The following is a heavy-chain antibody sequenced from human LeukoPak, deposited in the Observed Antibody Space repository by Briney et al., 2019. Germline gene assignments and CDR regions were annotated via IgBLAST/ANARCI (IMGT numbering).Heavy chain of an antibody. CDR2: ISGAGGST. D-gene: IGHD4-17*01. V-gene: IGHV3-23*01. CDR3: AKGHADYGTGFDL. Sequence: GGSLRLSCAASGFTFSDFAMSWVRQASGKGLESVSLISGAGGSTYYADSVKGRFTISRDNSKNTLYLQMNSLRAEDTAVYYGAKGHADYGTGFDLWGQGTLVTVSS. CDR1: GFTFSDFA. J-gene: IGHJ4*02.